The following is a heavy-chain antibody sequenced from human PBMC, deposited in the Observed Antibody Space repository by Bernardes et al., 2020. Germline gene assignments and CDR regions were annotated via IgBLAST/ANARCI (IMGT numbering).Heavy chain of an antibody. CDR1: GGSFSGYY. CDR3: ARGPPYYYDSSGYVDY. Sequence: SETLSLTCAVYGGSFSGYYWSWIRQPPGKGLEWIGEINHSGSTNYNPSLKSRVTISVDTSKNQFSLKLSSVTAADTAVYYCARGPPYYYDSSGYVDYWGQGTLVTFSS. D-gene: IGHD3-22*01. CDR2: INHSGST. V-gene: IGHV4-34*01. J-gene: IGHJ4*02.